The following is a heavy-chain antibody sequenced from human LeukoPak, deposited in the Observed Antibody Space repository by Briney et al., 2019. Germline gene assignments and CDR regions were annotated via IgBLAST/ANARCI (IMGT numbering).Heavy chain of an antibody. J-gene: IGHJ3*02. V-gene: IGHV4-59*01. Sequence: SETLSLTCTVSGGSISSYHWSWIRQPPGKGLEWIGYIYYSGSTNYNPSLKSRVTISVDTSKNHFSLKLSSVTAADTAVYYCVRDWEGFNFDIWGQGTMVTVSS. CDR1: GGSISSYH. CDR2: IYYSGST. CDR3: VRDWEGFNFDI. D-gene: IGHD1-26*01.